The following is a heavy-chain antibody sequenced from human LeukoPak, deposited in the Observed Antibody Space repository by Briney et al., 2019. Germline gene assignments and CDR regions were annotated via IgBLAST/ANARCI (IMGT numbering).Heavy chain of an antibody. V-gene: IGHV4-30-4*07. Sequence: PSQTLSLTCAVSGGSISSGGYSWSWIRQAPGKGLEWIGYISNRGSTNYNPSLTSRVTISVDTSKNQFSLRLTSVTAADTAVYYCARLQRIRSNHDYFDFWGQGTLLTVSS. CDR2: ISNRGST. CDR1: GGSISSGGYS. J-gene: IGHJ4*02. CDR3: ARLQRIRSNHDYFDF. D-gene: IGHD1-14*01.